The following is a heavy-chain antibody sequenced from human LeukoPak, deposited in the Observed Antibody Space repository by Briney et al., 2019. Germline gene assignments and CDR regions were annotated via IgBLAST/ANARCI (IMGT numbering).Heavy chain of an antibody. V-gene: IGHV4-39*07. J-gene: IGHJ5*02. D-gene: IGHD3-10*01. CDR3: ARELSGFGELRWFDP. Sequence: PSETLSLTCTVSGGSISSSSYYWGWIRQPPGKGLEWIGSIYYSGSTNYNPSLKSRVTISVDTSKNQFSLKLSSVTAADTAVYYCARELSGFGELRWFDPWGQGTLVTVSS. CDR1: GGSISSSSYY. CDR2: IYYSGST.